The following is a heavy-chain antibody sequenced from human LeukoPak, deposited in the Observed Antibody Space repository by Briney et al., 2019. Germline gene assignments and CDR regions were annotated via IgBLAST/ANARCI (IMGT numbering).Heavy chain of an antibody. CDR3: ARHVENLEGSGSYGYFDA. V-gene: IGHV3-30*02. CDR2: VRSDRGYK. D-gene: IGHD1-26*01. Sequence: GGSLRLSCAASGLTFSRHVMHWVRQAPGKGLEWVAFVRSDRGYKDYADSLKGRFIISRDDSKNTLYLQMNSLRDEDTAVYFCARHVENLEGSGSYGYFDAWGRGTLVTVSS. CDR1: GLTFSRHV. J-gene: IGHJ4*02.